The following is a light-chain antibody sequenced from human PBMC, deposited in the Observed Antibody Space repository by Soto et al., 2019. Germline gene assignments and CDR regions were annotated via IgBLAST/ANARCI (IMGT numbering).Light chain of an antibody. CDR2: EVS. Sequence: QSALTQPASVSGSPGQSITISCTGTSSDVGGYNYVSWYQQHPGKAPKLMIYEVSNRPSGVSNRFSGSKSGNTASLAISGLQAEDEADYYRSSYTSSSTRVFGGGTQLTVL. V-gene: IGLV2-14*01. J-gene: IGLJ3*02. CDR1: SSDVGGYNY. CDR3: SSYTSSSTRV.